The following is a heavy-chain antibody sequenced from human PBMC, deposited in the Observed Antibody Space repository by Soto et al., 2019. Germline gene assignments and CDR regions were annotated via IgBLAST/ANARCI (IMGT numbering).Heavy chain of an antibody. V-gene: IGHV1-69*02. CDR3: ARSGGLDRDFNY. CDR1: VGTLSSYT. Sequence: SVKVSCKDSVGTLSSYTISWVRQAPGQGLEWMGRIIPILGIANYAQKFQDRVTITADESTSTAYMQLSSLRSGDTAVYYCARSGGLDRDFNYWGQGSLVTVSS. J-gene: IGHJ4*02. CDR2: IIPILGIA. D-gene: IGHD2-15*01.